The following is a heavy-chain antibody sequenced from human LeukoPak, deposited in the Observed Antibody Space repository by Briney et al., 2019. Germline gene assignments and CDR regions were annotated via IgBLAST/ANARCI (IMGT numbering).Heavy chain of an antibody. CDR2: IWYDGSNK. Sequence: PGGSLRLSCAASGFTFSSYGMHWVRQAPGKGLEWVAVIWYDGSNKYYADSVKGRFTISRDNSKNTLYLQMNSLRAEDTAVYYCAREWQQLALDYWGQGTLVTVSS. CDR1: GFTFSSYG. V-gene: IGHV3-33*01. J-gene: IGHJ4*02. D-gene: IGHD6-13*01. CDR3: AREWQQLALDY.